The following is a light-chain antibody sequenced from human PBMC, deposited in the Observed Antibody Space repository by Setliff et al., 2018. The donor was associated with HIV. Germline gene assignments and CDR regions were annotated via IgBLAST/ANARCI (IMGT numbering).Light chain of an antibody. V-gene: IGLV1-40*01. CDR2: VNN. CDR3: QSYDSSHVV. J-gene: IGLJ2*01. Sequence: QSVLTQPPSVSGAPGQRVTISCTGSSSNIGAGYDVHWYQQLPGTAPKLLIYVNNNRPSGVPDRFSGSRSGTSASLAITGLQAEDEADYYCQSYDSSHVVFGGGTKATVL. CDR1: SSNIGAGYD.